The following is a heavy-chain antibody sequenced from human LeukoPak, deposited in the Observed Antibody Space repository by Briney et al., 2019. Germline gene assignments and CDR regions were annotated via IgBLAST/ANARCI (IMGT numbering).Heavy chain of an antibody. V-gene: IGHV1-69*04. CDR1: GGTFSSYA. Sequence: SVKVSCKASGGTFSSYAISWVRQAPGQGLEWMGRIIPIFGIANYAQKFQGGVTITADKSTSTAYMELSSLRSEDTAVYYCARTTCYYCGGDTDYYYYGVDVWGQGTTVTVSS. CDR3: ARTTCYYCGGDTDYYYYGVDV. CDR2: IIPIFGIA. D-gene: IGHD2-21*02. J-gene: IGHJ6*02.